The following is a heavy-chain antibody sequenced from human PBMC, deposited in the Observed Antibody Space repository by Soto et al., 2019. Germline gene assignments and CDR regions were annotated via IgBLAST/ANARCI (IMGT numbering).Heavy chain of an antibody. CDR2: ISYDGSNK. V-gene: IGHV3-30-3*01. CDR1: GFTFSIYA. CDR3: ARGGRYFDWLLGTH. Sequence: PGGSLRLSCAASGFTFSIYAMHWVRQAPGKGLEWVAVISYDGSNKYYADSVKGRFTISRDNSKNTLYLQMNSLRAEDTAVYYCARGGRYFDWLLGTHWGQGTLVTVSS. J-gene: IGHJ4*02. D-gene: IGHD3-9*01.